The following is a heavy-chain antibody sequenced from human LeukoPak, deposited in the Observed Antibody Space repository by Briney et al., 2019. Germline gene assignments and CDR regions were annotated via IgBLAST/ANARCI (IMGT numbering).Heavy chain of an antibody. J-gene: IGHJ4*02. CDR1: GFTFSNYW. V-gene: IGHV3-30*18. Sequence: QSGGSLRLSCAASGFTFSNYWMGWVRQAPGKRPEWVAVISYDGSNKYYADSVKGRFTISRDNSKNTLYLQMNSLRAEDTAVYYCAKDRVGAFDYWGQGTLVTVSS. CDR2: ISYDGSNK. D-gene: IGHD1-26*01. CDR3: AKDRVGAFDY.